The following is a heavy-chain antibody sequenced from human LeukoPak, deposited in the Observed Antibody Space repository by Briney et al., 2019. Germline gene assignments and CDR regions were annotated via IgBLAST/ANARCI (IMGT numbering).Heavy chain of an antibody. J-gene: IGHJ4*02. CDR2: ISGSGDSA. CDR1: GFTFNHYG. CDR3: AQKRGGYTPFDY. V-gene: IGHV3-23*01. D-gene: IGHD5-12*01. Sequence: GGSLRLSCVASGFTFNHYGMNWVRQAPGKGLEWVSIISGSGDSAFYADFVKGRFTISRDNSKNTLYLQMNSLRAEDTAIYYCAQKRGGYTPFDYWGQETLVTVSS.